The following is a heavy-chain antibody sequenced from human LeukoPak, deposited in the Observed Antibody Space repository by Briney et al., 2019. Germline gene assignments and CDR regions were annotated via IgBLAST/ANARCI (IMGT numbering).Heavy chain of an antibody. V-gene: IGHV3-23*01. Sequence: GGSLRLSCAASGFTFSSYAMSWVRQAPGKGLGGVLAISGSGGSTHYADSVKGRFTISRDNSKNTLYLQMNSLRAEDTAVYYCAKGYCSSTSCPYYFDYWGQGTLVTVSS. CDR2: ISGSGGST. CDR1: GFTFSSYA. J-gene: IGHJ4*02. CDR3: AKGYCSSTSCPYYFDY. D-gene: IGHD2-2*01.